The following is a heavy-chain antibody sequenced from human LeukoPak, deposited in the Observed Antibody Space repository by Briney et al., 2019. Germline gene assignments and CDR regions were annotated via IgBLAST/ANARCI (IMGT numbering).Heavy chain of an antibody. D-gene: IGHD1-26*01. J-gene: IGHJ4*02. V-gene: IGHV3-48*01. CDR1: GFTFSSYR. CDR3: ARLLSGSLGIGFDY. CDR2: IRRRGSRI. Sequence: GGSLRLSCAASGFTFSSYRMNWVRQAPGKGLEWVSKIRRRGSRIYYADAVKGRFTISRDNSKNTLYLQMNSLRAEDTAVYYCARLLSGSLGIGFDYWGQGTLVTVSS.